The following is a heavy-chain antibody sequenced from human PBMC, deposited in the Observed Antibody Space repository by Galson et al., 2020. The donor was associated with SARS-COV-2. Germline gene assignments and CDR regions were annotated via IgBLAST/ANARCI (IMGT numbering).Heavy chain of an antibody. CDR2: IYTSGST. V-gene: IGHV4-61*02. Sequence: SETLSLTCTVSGGSISSGSYYWSWIRQPAGKGLEWIERIYTSGSTNYNPSLKSRVTISVDTSKNQFSLKLSSVTAADTAVYYCARVSLWNGSVGNWYYYYYGMDVWGQGTTVTVSS. J-gene: IGHJ6*02. CDR3: ARVSLWNGSVGNWYYYYYGMDV. CDR1: GGSISSGSYY. D-gene: IGHD1-1*01.